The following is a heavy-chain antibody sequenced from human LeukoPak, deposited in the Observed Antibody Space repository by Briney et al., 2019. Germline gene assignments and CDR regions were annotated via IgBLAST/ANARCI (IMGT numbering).Heavy chain of an antibody. J-gene: IGHJ4*02. V-gene: IGHV4-39*07. D-gene: IGHD1-14*01. CDR3: ARDITGSFDY. Sequence: SETLSLTCIVSGDSISSSSYYWGWIRQPPGKGLEWIGSIYYSGSTYYNPSLKSRVTISVDTSKNQFSLKLSSVTAADTAVYYCARDITGSFDYWGQGTLVTVSS. CDR1: GDSISSSSYY. CDR2: IYYSGST.